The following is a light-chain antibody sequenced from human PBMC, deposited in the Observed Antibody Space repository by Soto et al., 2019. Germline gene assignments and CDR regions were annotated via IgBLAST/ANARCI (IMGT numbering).Light chain of an antibody. Sequence: QSVLTQPPSVSGAPGQRVTISCTGSSSNIGAGYDVHWYQQLPGTAPKLLIYGNSNRPSGVPDRFSGSKSGTSASLAITGLQADDDADYYCQSYYSSLSGWVFGGGTKLTVL. CDR1: SSNIGAGYD. J-gene: IGLJ3*02. V-gene: IGLV1-40*01. CDR2: GNS. CDR3: QSYYSSLSGWV.